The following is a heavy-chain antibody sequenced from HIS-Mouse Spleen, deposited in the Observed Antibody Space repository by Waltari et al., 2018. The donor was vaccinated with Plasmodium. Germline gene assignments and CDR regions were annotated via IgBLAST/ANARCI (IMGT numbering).Heavy chain of an antibody. V-gene: IGHV4-34*01. CDR2: INHSGST. D-gene: IGHD6-13*01. CDR3: ARGSAAAGPFDY. J-gene: IGHJ4*02. CDR1: GGSFSGYY. Sequence: QVQLQQWGAGLLKPSETLSLTCAVYGGSFSGYYWSWIRQPPGKGLEWIGEINHSGSTNYNPSLKSRVTISVATSKNQFSLKLSSVTAADTAVYYCARGSAAAGPFDYWGQGTLVTVSS.